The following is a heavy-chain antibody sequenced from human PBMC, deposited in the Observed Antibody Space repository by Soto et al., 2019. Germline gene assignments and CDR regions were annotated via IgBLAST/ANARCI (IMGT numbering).Heavy chain of an antibody. J-gene: IGHJ3*02. CDR2: INPSGGST. CDR3: ARDRAYYYDSSGGDAFDI. Sequence: ASVKVSCKASGYTFTSYYMHWVRQAPGQGLEWMGIINPSGGSTSYAQKFQGRVTMTRDTSTSTVYMELSSLRSEDTAVYYCARDRAYYYDSSGGDAFDIGGQGTMVTVSS. D-gene: IGHD3-22*01. CDR1: GYTFTSYY. V-gene: IGHV1-46*01.